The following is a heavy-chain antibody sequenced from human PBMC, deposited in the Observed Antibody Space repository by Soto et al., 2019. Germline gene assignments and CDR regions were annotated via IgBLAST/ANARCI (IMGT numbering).Heavy chain of an antibody. Sequence: SETLALACTVSGVSISSGEDYWTWIRQSPGKGLEWIGYIIFSGSTYYNPSLESRVTIPIDTSKNQFSLKLTSVTAADTAVYFCARESGPSSAFDYWGQGTLVTVSS. CDR1: GVSISSGEDY. CDR3: ARESGPSSAFDY. J-gene: IGHJ4*02. CDR2: IIFSGST. V-gene: IGHV4-30-4*01. D-gene: IGHD2-2*01.